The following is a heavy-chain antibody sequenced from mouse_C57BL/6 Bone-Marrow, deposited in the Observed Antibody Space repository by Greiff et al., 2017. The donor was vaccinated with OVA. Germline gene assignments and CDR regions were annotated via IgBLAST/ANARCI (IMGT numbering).Heavy chain of an antibody. CDR2: IDPSDSYT. CDR3: ARLRRRLYWYFDV. J-gene: IGHJ1*03. V-gene: IGHV1-59*01. CDR1: GYTFTSYW. D-gene: IGHD1-2*01. Sequence: QVQLQQSGAELVRPGTSVKLSCKASGYTFTSYWMHWVKQRPGQGLEWIGVIDPSDSYTNYNQKFKGKATLTVDTSSSTAYMQLSSLTSEDSAVYYCARLRRRLYWYFDVWGTETTVTVSS.